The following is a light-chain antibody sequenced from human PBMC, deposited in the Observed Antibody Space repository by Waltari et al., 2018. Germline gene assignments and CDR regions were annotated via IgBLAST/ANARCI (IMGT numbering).Light chain of an antibody. CDR1: NSDVGGYNY. CDR3: SSYTSSSTDV. J-gene: IGLJ1*01. V-gene: IGLV2-14*01. Sequence: QSALTQPASVSGSPGQSITIPCTGTNSDVGGYNYVPWYQQHPGKAPKLMIYDVSNRPSGVSNRFSGSKSGNTASLTISGLQAEDEADYYCSSYTSSSTDVFGTGTKVTVL. CDR2: DVS.